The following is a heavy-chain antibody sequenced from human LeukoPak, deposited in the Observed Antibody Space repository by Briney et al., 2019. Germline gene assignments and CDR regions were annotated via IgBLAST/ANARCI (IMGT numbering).Heavy chain of an antibody. CDR1: GFTFSSYW. J-gene: IGHJ3*02. V-gene: IGHV3-74*01. Sequence: GGSLRLSCAASGFTFSSYWRQGVRQAPGKGRVWVSRIDYDGSGTRYADSVKGRFTISRDNAKNTLYLQMNSLRAEDTAVYYCARDGGVGATGAFDIWGQGTMVTVSS. CDR2: IDYDGSGT. D-gene: IGHD1-26*01. CDR3: ARDGGVGATGAFDI.